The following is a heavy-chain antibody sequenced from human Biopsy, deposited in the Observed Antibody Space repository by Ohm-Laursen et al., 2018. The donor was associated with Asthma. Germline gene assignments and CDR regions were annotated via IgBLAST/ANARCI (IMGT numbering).Heavy chain of an antibody. Sequence: SDILSLTCSLSSGSGGYMRSGNYYWGWIRQPPGKGLEWIGSIYYSGTTYYNPSLESRVTVSADTSKNQFSLKLTSVTAADTAVYYCVRGSSSWHHGPFHYYYGLDVRGQGTTATVSS. V-gene: IGHV4-39*01. J-gene: IGHJ6*02. CDR2: IYYSGTT. D-gene: IGHD6-13*01. CDR1: SGSGGYMRSGNYY. CDR3: VRGSSSWHHGPFHYYYGLDV.